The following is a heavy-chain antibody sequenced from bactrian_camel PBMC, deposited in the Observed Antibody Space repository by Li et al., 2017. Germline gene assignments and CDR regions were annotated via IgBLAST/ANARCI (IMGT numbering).Heavy chain of an antibody. CDR3: AARTRGGTWCGLLTSMYFS. CDR1: GYDEPTTYC. Sequence: HVQLVESGGGSVQAGGSLTLSCVASGYDEPTTYCMGWFRQAPGKERERELATIDHLGKTTYAESVRGRFTISFDAAKRILILQMDNLKPEDTAMYYCAARTRGGTWCGLLTSMYFSWGQGTQVTVS. CDR2: TIDHLGKT. D-gene: IGHD2*01. J-gene: IGHJ6*01. V-gene: IGHV3S1*01.